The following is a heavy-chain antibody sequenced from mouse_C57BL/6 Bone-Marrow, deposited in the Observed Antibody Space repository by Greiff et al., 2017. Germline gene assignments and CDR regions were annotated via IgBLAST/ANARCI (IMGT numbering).Heavy chain of an antibody. Sequence: EVQVVESGGDLVKPGGSLKLSCAASGFTFSSYGMSWVRQTPDKRLEWVATISSGGSYTYYPDSVKGRFTISRDNAKNTLYLQMSSLKSEDTAMYYCARLYYGSSLAWFAYWGQGTLVTVSA. CDR2: ISSGGSYT. CDR3: ARLYYGSSLAWFAY. V-gene: IGHV5-6*01. D-gene: IGHD1-1*01. J-gene: IGHJ3*01. CDR1: GFTFSSYG.